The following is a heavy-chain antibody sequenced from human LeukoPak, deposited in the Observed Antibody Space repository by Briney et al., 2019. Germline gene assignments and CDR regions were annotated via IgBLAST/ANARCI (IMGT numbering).Heavy chain of an antibody. D-gene: IGHD2-2*01. Sequence: ETLRISCKGSGYSFTSYWIGWVRQMPGKGLEGMGIIYPGDSNIRYSPSLQGQVTISGDKSTSTAYVQWSSLKASDTAMYYCARPIYQLPPDAFDVWGQGTMVTASS. CDR1: GYSFTSYW. CDR3: ARPIYQLPPDAFDV. J-gene: IGHJ3*01. V-gene: IGHV5-51*01. CDR2: IYPGDSNI.